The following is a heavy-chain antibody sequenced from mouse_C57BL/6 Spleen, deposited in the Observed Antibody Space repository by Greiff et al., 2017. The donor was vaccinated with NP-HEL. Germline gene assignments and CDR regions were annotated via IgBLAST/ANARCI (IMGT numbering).Heavy chain of an antibody. J-gene: IGHJ2*01. CDR2: IYPGSGNT. V-gene: IGHV1-76*01. CDR1: GYTFTDYY. D-gene: IGHD1-1*02. Sequence: VQVVESGAELVRPGASVKLSCKASGYTFTDYYINWVKQRPGQGLEWIARIYPGSGNTYYNEKFKGKATLTAEKSSSTAYMQLSSLTSEDSAVYFCARWVDYFDYWGQGTTLTVSS. CDR3: ARWVDYFDY.